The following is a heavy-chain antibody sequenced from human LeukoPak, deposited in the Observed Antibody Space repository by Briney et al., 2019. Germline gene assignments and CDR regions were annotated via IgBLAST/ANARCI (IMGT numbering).Heavy chain of an antibody. V-gene: IGHV4-31*03. J-gene: IGHJ4*02. CDR1: GASFNSDDQY. Sequence: SETLFLTCTVSGASFNSDDQYWNWIRQSPGKGLEWIGSIHPSGMLYNNPSLESRVTMSRDTSKNQFSLNLNSVTAADTAVYFCSRGLDSRKLGYWGQGILVSVSS. D-gene: IGHD3-22*01. CDR2: IHPSGML. CDR3: SRGLDSRKLGY.